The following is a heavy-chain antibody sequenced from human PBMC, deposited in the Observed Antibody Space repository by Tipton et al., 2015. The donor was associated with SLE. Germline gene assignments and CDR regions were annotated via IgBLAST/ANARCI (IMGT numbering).Heavy chain of an antibody. V-gene: IGHV3-7*01. CDR1: GITLSNYW. CDR3: AKDRGYGAYFDN. CDR2: IKSDGSDK. Sequence: SLRLSCKASGITLSNYWMSWVRQAPGKGLEWVANIKSDGSDKYYVGSVKGRFTVSRDKAKNSLFLHMNSLRAEDTAVYYRAKDRGYGAYFDNWGQGTLVTVSS. D-gene: IGHD5-12*01. J-gene: IGHJ4*02.